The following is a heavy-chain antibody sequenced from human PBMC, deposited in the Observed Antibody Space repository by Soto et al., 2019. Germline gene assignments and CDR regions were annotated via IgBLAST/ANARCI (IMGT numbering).Heavy chain of an antibody. Sequence: EVQLLESGGGLVQPGGSLRLSCAASGITFNNYALSWVRQAPGKGLEWVSAISGSGTSTYYADSVKGRFTISSDQYMNTLCLQMNGLRADDSSVYSCAQEFAGGAAMHTSSFDYWGQGTLVTASS. J-gene: IGHJ4*02. CDR1: GITFNNYA. V-gene: IGHV3-23*01. D-gene: IGHD2-2*01. CDR3: AQEFAGGAAMHTSSFDY. CDR2: ISGSGTST.